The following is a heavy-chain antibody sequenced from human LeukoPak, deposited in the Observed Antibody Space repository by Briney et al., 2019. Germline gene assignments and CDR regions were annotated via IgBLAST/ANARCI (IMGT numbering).Heavy chain of an antibody. Sequence: GASVKVSCKASGYTFTGYYMHWVRQAPGQGLEWMGWINPNSGGTNYAQKFQGRVTMTRDTSISTAYMELSRLRSDDTAVYYCARDFRYCSSTSCYGDYYFDYWGQGTLVTVSS. CDR2: INPNSGGT. CDR3: ARDFRYCSSTSCYGDYYFDY. CDR1: GYTFTGYY. D-gene: IGHD2-2*01. J-gene: IGHJ4*02. V-gene: IGHV1-2*02.